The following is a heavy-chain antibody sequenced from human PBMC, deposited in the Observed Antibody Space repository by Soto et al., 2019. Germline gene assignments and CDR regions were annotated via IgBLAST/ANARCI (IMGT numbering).Heavy chain of an antibody. J-gene: IGHJ5*02. V-gene: IGHV4-39*01. CDR2: ISYSWST. Sequence: QLQLQESGPGLVKPSETLSLTCTVSGGSISSSSYYWGWIRQPPGKGLEWIGSISYSWSTYYTPSLKRRVTIRVDTSKNQFSLKLSSVTAADTAVYYCARLADTAMFSWGQGTLVNVSS. D-gene: IGHD5-18*01. CDR1: GGSISSSSYY. CDR3: ARLADTAMFS.